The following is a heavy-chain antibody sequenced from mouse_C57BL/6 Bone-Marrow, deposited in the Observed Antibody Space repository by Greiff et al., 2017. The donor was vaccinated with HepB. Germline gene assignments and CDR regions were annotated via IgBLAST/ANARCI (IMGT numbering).Heavy chain of an antibody. J-gene: IGHJ1*03. CDR1: GYSITSGYY. CDR3: ARDFYYGNWWYFDV. V-gene: IGHV3-6*01. Sequence: EVKLMESGPGLVKPSQSLSLTCSVTGYSITSGYYWNWIRQFPGNKLEWMGYISYDGSNNYNPSLKNRISITRDTSKNQFFLKLNSVTTEDTATYYCARDFYYGNWWYFDVWGTGTTVTVSS. CDR2: ISYDGSN. D-gene: IGHD2-1*01.